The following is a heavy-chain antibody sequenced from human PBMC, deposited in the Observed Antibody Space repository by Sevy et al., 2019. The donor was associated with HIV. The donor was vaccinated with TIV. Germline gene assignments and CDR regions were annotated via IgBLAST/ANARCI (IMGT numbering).Heavy chain of an antibody. CDR2: TYYRSKWYN. J-gene: IGHJ3*02. Sequence: QSQTLSLTCAISGDSVSSNSAAWNWIRQSPSRGLEWLGRTYYRSKWYNDYAVSVKSRITINPDTSKNQFSLQLNSVTPEDTAVYYCARGREYSSGWYGLTAEGAFDIWGQGTMVTVSS. V-gene: IGHV6-1*01. CDR1: GDSVSSNSAA. CDR3: ARGREYSSGWYGLTAEGAFDI. D-gene: IGHD6-19*01.